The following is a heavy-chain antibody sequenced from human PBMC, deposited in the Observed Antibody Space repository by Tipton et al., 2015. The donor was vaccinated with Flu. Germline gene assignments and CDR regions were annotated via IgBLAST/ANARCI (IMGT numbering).Heavy chain of an antibody. D-gene: IGHD3-22*01. V-gene: IGHV1-2*02. CDR1: GYMFIANF. J-gene: IGHJ4*02. Sequence: QSGPEVKKPGASVKVSCKASGYMFIANFIHWVRQAPGQGLEWMGRINPNSGGTNYAQKFQGRVTLTRDTSISTAYMELSSLTSDDTAVYYCARATYYDSTAYYFDYWGQGTLVIVSS. CDR2: INPNSGGT. CDR3: ARATYYDSTAYYFDY.